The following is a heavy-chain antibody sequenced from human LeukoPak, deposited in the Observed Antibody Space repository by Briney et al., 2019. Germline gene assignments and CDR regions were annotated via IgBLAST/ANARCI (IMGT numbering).Heavy chain of an antibody. V-gene: IGHV3-48*04. Sequence: GGSLRLSCAASGFTFSSYSVNWVRQAPGKGLEWVSYISSSSSTIYYADSVKGRFTISRDNAKNSLYLQMNSLRAEDTAVYYCAKPDNYDYVWGSPGGDYYFDYWGQGTLVTVSS. CDR1: GFTFSSYS. CDR2: ISSSSSTI. D-gene: IGHD3-16*01. CDR3: AKPDNYDYVWGSPGGDYYFDY. J-gene: IGHJ4*02.